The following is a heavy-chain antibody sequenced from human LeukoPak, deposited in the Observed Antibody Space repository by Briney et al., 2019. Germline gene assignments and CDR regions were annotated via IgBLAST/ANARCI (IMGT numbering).Heavy chain of an antibody. CDR2: ISGSGGST. V-gene: IGHV3-23*01. Sequence: PGGSLRLSCAASGFTFSSYAMSWVRQAPGKGLEWVSAISGSGGSTYYADSVKGRFTISRDNSKNTLYLQMNSLRAEDTAVYYCTKHVGRLGLVGVPAAIDFDYWGQGTLVTVSS. CDR1: GFTFSSYA. CDR3: TKHVGRLGLVGVPAAIDFDY. J-gene: IGHJ4*02. D-gene: IGHD2-2*02.